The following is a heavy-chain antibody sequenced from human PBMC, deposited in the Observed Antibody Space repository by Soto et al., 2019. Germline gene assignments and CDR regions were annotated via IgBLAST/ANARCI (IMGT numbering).Heavy chain of an antibody. CDR3: ALMVRGVITGHFDY. Sequence: ASVKVSCKVSGYTLTELSMHWVRQAPGKGLEWMGGFDPEDGETIYAQKFQGRVTMTEDTSTDTAYMELSSLRSEDTAVYYCALMVRGVITGHFDYWGQGTLVTVSS. D-gene: IGHD3-10*01. CDR2: FDPEDGET. J-gene: IGHJ4*02. CDR1: GYTLTELS. V-gene: IGHV1-24*01.